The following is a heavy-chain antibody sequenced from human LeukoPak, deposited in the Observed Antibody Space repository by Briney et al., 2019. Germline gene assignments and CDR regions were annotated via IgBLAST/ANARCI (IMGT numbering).Heavy chain of an antibody. Sequence: ASVKVSCKASGYTFTSYGISWVRQAPGQGLEWMGWISAYNGNTNYARKLQGRVTMTTDTSTSTAYMELRSLRSDDTAVYYCARDRQLLWFGELYGMDVWGQGTTVTVSS. J-gene: IGHJ6*02. CDR2: ISAYNGNT. CDR1: GYTFTSYG. D-gene: IGHD3-10*01. CDR3: ARDRQLLWFGELYGMDV. V-gene: IGHV1-18*01.